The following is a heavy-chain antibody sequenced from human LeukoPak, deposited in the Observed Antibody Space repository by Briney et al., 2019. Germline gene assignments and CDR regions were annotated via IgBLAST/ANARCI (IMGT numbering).Heavy chain of an antibody. V-gene: IGHV3-33*01. Sequence: GRSLRLSCAASGFTFSSYGMHWVRQAPGKGLEWVAAIWYDGSNKYYADSVKGRFTISRDNSKNTLYLQMNSLRAEDTAVYFCARDSDNSGFDYWAREPWSPSPQ. D-gene: IGHD4-23*01. CDR1: GFTFSSYG. CDR3: ARDSDNSGFDY. CDR2: IWYDGSNK. J-gene: IGHJ4*02.